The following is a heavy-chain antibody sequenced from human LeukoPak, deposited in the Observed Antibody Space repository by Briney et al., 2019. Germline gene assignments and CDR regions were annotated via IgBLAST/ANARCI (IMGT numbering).Heavy chain of an antibody. V-gene: IGHV3-23*01. CDR3: ATHSSGYYSIDY. D-gene: IGHD3-22*01. CDR2: ISGGGGST. Sequence: GGSLRLSCAASGFTFSSYAMSWVRQAPGKGLEWVSAISGGGGSTYYADSVKGRFTISRDNSKNTLYLQMNSLRAEDTAVYYCATHSSGYYSIDYWGQGTLVTVSS. CDR1: GFTFSSYA. J-gene: IGHJ4*02.